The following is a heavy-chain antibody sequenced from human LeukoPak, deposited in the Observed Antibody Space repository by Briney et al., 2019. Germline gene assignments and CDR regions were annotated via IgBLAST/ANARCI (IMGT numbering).Heavy chain of an antibody. D-gene: IGHD1-14*01. J-gene: IGHJ3*02. CDR3: AKARNSLGFNAFDI. Sequence: GRSLRLSCAASGFTFDDYGMHWVRQAPGKGLEWVSGISWNSGSIAYADSVKGRFTISRDNAKNSLYLQMNSLRAEDTALFYCAKARNSLGFNAFDIWGQGTMVTVSS. CDR1: GFTFDDYG. V-gene: IGHV3-9*01. CDR2: ISWNSGSI.